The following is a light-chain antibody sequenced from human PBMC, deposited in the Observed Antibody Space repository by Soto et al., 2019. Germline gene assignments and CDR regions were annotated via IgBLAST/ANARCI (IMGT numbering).Light chain of an antibody. CDR1: QTVSSNY. CDR3: QQYGGSPRIT. J-gene: IGKJ5*01. V-gene: IGKV3-20*01. Sequence: EIILTQSPDTLSLSPGERVTLSCRASQTVSSNYLAWYQQRPGQPPRLLIYGASNRATGIPDRFSGSGSGTDFTLIIKRLEPEDVAIYYCQQYGGSPRITFGQGTRLEI. CDR2: GAS.